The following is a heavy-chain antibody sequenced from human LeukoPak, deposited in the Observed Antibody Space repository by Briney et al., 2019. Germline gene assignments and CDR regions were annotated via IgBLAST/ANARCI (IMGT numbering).Heavy chain of an antibody. CDR3: ANLPLVRGVILAVVY. CDR2: IRYDGSNK. V-gene: IGHV3-30*02. CDR1: GFTFSSYG. J-gene: IGHJ4*02. D-gene: IGHD3-10*01. Sequence: GGSLRLSCAASGFTFSSYGMHWVRQAPGKGLEWVAFIRYDGSNKYYADSVKGRFTISRDNSKNTLYLQMNSLRAEDTAVYYCANLPLVRGVILAVVYWGQGTLVTVSS.